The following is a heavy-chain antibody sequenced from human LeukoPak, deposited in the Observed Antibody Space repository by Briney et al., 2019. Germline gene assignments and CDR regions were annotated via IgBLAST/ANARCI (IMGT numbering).Heavy chain of an antibody. CDR1: GGSISSYY. CDR2: IYYSGST. J-gene: IGHJ3*02. V-gene: IGHV4-59*08. Sequence: SETLSLTCTVSGGSISSYYWSWIRQPPGKGLEWIGYIYYSGSTYYNPSLKSRVTISVDTSKNQFSLKLSSVTAADTAVYYCARIVVVASYAFDIWGQGTMVTVSS. D-gene: IGHD2-15*01. CDR3: ARIVVVASYAFDI.